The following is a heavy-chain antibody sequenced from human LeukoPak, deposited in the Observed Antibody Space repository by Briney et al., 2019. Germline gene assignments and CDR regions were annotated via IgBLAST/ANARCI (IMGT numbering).Heavy chain of an antibody. V-gene: IGHV3-30-3*01. Sequence: GGSLRLSCAASGFTFSSYAMHWVRQAPGKGLEWVAVISYDGSNKYYADSVKGRFTISRGNSKNTLYLQMNSLRAEDTAVYYCARDARTTVVTSHGDYWGQGTLVTVSS. CDR3: ARDARTTVVTSHGDY. D-gene: IGHD4-23*01. J-gene: IGHJ4*02. CDR2: ISYDGSNK. CDR1: GFTFSSYA.